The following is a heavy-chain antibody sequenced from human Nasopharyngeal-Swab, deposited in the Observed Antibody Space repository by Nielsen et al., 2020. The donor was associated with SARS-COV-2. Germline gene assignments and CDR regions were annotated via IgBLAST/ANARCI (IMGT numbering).Heavy chain of an antibody. CDR2: ISSSSNYI. Sequence: GGSLRLSWVTAGFTFNMYSMHWVRQAPGKGLEWVSSISSSSNYIYYGDSVKGRFTISRDNTQKSLYLEMNSLRVEDTAVYYCARLGTESYHYYSLDVWGQGTTVTVSS. CDR1: GFTFNMYS. V-gene: IGHV3-21*01. CDR3: ARLGTESYHYYSLDV. D-gene: IGHD1-1*01. J-gene: IGHJ6*02.